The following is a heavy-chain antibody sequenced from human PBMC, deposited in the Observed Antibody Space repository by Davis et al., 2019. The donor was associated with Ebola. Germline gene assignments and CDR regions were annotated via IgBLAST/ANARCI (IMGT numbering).Heavy chain of an antibody. J-gene: IGHJ4*02. Sequence: PSETLSLTCTVSGGSISSSSYYWGWIRQPPGKGLEWIGSIYYSGSTYYNPSLKSRVTISVDTSKNQFSLKLSSVTAADTAVYYCARKGRFGELLSFDYWGQGTLVTVSS. CDR2: IYYSGST. CDR3: ARKGRFGELLSFDY. CDR1: GGSISSSSYY. V-gene: IGHV4-39*07. D-gene: IGHD3-10*01.